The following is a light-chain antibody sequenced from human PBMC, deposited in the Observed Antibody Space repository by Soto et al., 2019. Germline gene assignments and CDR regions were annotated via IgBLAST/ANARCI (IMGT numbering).Light chain of an antibody. Sequence: ILLTQSSATLSMSQGERSTLSRRSSQMVYSYLAWSPHKPGSAPTLTIYDASNRATGIPNRFSGSGSGTDFALAISSLEPEDFAAYYCQQRSNWPRTFGQGTKVDIK. J-gene: IGKJ1*01. CDR1: QMVYSY. CDR2: DAS. V-gene: IGKV3-11*01. CDR3: QQRSNWPRT.